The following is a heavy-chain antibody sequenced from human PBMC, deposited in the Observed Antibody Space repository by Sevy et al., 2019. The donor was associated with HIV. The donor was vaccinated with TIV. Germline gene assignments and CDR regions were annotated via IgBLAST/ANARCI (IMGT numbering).Heavy chain of an antibody. D-gene: IGHD2-15*01. J-gene: IGHJ4*02. CDR1: GFTFRNVW. CDR3: ATINTVGSLAY. V-gene: IGHV3-15*01. CDR2: IKSNTDGGTT. Sequence: GGSLRLSCAASGFTFRNVWMSWVRQAPGKGLEWIGLIKSNTDGGTTEYGAPVKGGITISRDDSKNTLFLQVNSLKAEDTALYYCATINTVGSLAYWGRGTLVTVSS.